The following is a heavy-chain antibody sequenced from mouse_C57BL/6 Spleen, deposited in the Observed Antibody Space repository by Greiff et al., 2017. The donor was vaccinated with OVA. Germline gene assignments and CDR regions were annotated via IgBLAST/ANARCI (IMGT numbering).Heavy chain of an antibody. D-gene: IGHD2-1*01. V-gene: IGHV1-55*01. CDR1: GYTFTSYW. CDR3: SKIYYVSRDDIDY. J-gene: IGHJ4*01. CDR2: IYPGSGSP. Sequence: VQLHQPGAELVKPGASVKMSCKASGYTFTSYWITWVKQRPGQGLEWIGDIYPGSGSPNYNEKFKSKATLTVDKSSSTAYMQHSSLTSEDSAVYYSSKIYYVSRDDIDYWGQGTSVTVSS.